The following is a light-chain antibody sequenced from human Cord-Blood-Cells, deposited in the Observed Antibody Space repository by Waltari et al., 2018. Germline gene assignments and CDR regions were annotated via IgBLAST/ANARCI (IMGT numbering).Light chain of an antibody. CDR2: QDS. CDR3: QAWDSSTLVV. V-gene: IGLV3-1*01. CDR1: KSGDKY. J-gene: IGLJ2*01. Sequence: SYELTQPPSVSVSPGQTASITCSGDKSGDKYACWYQQKPGQSPVLVIYQDSKRPSGIPERFSGSNSGNTATLTISGTQAMDEADYYCQAWDSSTLVVFGGGTKLTVL.